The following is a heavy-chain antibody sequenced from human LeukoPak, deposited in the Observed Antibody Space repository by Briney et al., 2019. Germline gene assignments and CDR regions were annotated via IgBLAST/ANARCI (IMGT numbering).Heavy chain of an antibody. J-gene: IGHJ2*01. CDR2: IYYSGST. CDR1: GGSISSYY. Sequence: SETLSLTCTVSGGSISSYYWSWIRQPSGKGLEWIGYIYYSGSTNYDPSLKSRVTISVDTSKNQFSLKLSSVTAADTAVYYCARQGGSFWYFDLWGRGTLVTVSS. V-gene: IGHV4-59*08. CDR3: ARQGGSFWYFDL. D-gene: IGHD2-15*01.